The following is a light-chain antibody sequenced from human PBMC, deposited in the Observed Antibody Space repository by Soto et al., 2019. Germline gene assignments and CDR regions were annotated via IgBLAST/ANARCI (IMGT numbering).Light chain of an antibody. CDR3: SSYAGSTHYV. CDR1: SSDVGGYNY. CDR2: EVS. Sequence: QAVLTQPPSASGSPGQSVTISCTGTSSDVGGYNYVSWYQQHPGKAPKLMIYEVSKRPSGVPDRFSGSKSGNTAPLTVSGLQAEDEADYYCSSYAGSTHYVFGTGTKLTVL. J-gene: IGLJ1*01. V-gene: IGLV2-8*01.